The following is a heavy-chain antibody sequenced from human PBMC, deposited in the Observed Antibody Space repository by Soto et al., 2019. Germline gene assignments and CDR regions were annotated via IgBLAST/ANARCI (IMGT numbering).Heavy chain of an antibody. CDR2: ISYNGRSI. J-gene: IGHJ4*02. CDR1: GFTFSDYP. V-gene: IGHV3-30*04. D-gene: IGHD1-26*01. Sequence: QVQLVESGGGVVQPGRSLRLSCAASGFTFSDYPMHWVRQVSGKGLEWMAVISYNGRSILYADSVKGRFTISRDDPNNTLYLLMNSLRPEDTAVYFCAIDLFRGAPDYLDHWGQGTPVTVTS. CDR3: AIDLFRGAPDYLDH.